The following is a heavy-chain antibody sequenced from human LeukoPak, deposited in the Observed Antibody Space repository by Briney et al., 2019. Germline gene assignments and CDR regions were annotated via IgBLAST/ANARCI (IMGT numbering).Heavy chain of an antibody. CDR3: ARDRAPYDYVWGSYPLPLV. V-gene: IGHV1-18*01. CDR1: GYTFTSYG. CDR2: ISAYNGNT. Sequence: EASVKVSCKASGYTFTSYGISWVRQAPGRGLEWMGWISAYNGNTNYAQKLQGRVTVTTDTSTSTAYMELRSLRSDDTAVYYCARDRAPYDYVWGSYPLPLVWGQGTLVTVSS. J-gene: IGHJ4*02. D-gene: IGHD3-16*02.